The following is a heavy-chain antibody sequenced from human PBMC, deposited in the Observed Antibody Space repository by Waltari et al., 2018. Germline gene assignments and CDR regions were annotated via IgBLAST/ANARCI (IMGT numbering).Heavy chain of an antibody. CDR3: ARDDRDGLPDYFDF. V-gene: IGHV3-30*01. D-gene: IGHD2-8*01. Sequence: QVQLVESGGGVVQPGRSLRLSCADSGFPFSTYPRHWVRQAPGKGLEWVAVTSHDESHKYYADSVKGRFTISKDNSKNTLYLQMNSLSTEDTAMYYCARDDRDGLPDYFDFWGQGTLVTVSS. CDR2: TSHDESHK. CDR1: GFPFSTYP. J-gene: IGHJ4*02.